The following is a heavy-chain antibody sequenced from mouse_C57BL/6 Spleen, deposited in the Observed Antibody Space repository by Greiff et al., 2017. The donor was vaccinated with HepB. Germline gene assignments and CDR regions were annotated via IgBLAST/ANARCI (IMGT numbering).Heavy chain of an antibody. J-gene: IGHJ4*01. Sequence: QVQLQQPGAELVMPGASVKLSCKASGYTFTSYWMHWVKQRPGQGLEWIGNINPSNGGTNYNEKFKSKATLTVDKSSSTAYMQLSSLTSEDSAVYYCARSLYDGYPYYYAMDYWGQGTSVTVSS. CDR3: ARSLYDGYPYYYAMDY. V-gene: IGHV1-53*01. CDR2: INPSNGGT. D-gene: IGHD2-3*01. CDR1: GYTFTSYW.